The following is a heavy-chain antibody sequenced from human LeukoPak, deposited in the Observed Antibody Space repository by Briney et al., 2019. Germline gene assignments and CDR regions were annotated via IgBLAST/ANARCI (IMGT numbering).Heavy chain of an antibody. CDR3: ARVLYDSSGYHTYYFDY. D-gene: IGHD3-22*01. CDR2: ISTYNGNT. CDR1: GYTFTSYG. J-gene: IGHJ4*02. V-gene: IGHV1-18*01. Sequence: ASVKVSCKASGYTFTSYGISWVRQAPGQGLEWMGWISTYNGNTKYAQKFQVRLTMTTDTSTTTAYMELRSLRSDDTAVYYCARVLYDSSGYHTYYFDYWGQGTLVTVSS.